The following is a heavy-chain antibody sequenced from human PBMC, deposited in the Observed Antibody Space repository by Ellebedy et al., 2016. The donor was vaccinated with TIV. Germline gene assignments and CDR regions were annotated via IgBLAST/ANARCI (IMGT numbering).Heavy chain of an antibody. J-gene: IGHJ4*02. V-gene: IGHV3-30*02. CDR1: GFTFSSYG. Sequence: GESLKISYAASGFTFSSYGMHWVRQAPGKGLEWVAFIRYDGSNKYYADSVKGRFTISRDNSKNTLYLQMNSLRAEDTAVYYCAKDRRSFTVAGIPSGASNYFDYWGQGTLVTVSS. CDR2: IRYDGSNK. CDR3: AKDRRSFTVAGIPSGASNYFDY. D-gene: IGHD6-19*01.